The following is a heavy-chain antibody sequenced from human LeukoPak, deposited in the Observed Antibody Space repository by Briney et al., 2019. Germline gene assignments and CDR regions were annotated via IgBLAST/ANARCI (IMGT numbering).Heavy chain of an antibody. CDR3: ASVYFYSGYDYY. J-gene: IGHJ4*02. V-gene: IGHV4-39*01. Sequence: SETLSLTCSVSGGSISRTSYYWGWIRQPPGKGLEWSGRIFFTGTTYYNPSLKSRVTISVDTSKTQFSLKLTSVTAADTAVYYCASVYFYSGYDYYWGQGTLVTVAS. D-gene: IGHD5-12*01. CDR1: GGSISRTSYY. CDR2: IFFTGTT.